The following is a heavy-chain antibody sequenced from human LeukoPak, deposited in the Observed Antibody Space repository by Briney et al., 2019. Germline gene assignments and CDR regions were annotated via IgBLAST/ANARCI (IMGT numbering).Heavy chain of an antibody. CDR2: ISSSGSTI. J-gene: IGHJ4*02. CDR1: GFTFRTYW. CDR3: ARTPDGMVSGYYYY. V-gene: IGHV3-11*01. D-gene: IGHD3-22*01. Sequence: GGSLRLSCVASGFTFRTYWMSWVRQAPGKGLEWVSYISSSGSTIYYTDSVKGRFTISRDNAKNSLYLQMNSLRAEDTAVYYCARTPDGMVSGYYYYWGQGTLVTVSS.